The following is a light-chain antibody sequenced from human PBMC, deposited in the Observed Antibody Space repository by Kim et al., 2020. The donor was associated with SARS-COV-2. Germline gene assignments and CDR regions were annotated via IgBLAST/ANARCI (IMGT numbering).Light chain of an antibody. CDR2: DAS. CDR3: QQYNSYSQT. Sequence: ASVGDRGTITCRASQTINTWLAWYQQKPGKAPKLLIYDASSLESGVPSRFSGSGSGTEFTLTISSLQPDDFATYNCQQYNSYSQTFGQGTKVDIK. CDR1: QTINTW. V-gene: IGKV1-5*01. J-gene: IGKJ1*01.